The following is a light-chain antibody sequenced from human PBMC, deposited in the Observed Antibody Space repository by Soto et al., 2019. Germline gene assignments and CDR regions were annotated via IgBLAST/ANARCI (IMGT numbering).Light chain of an antibody. CDR2: GAS. CDR3: QQYNNWPQT. J-gene: IGKJ1*01. CDR1: QSVAGN. V-gene: IGKV3-15*01. Sequence: EIVMTQSPATLSVSPGERATLSCRASQSVAGNLAWYQQKPGQAPRLLIYGASTSATGIPARFSGSGSGTEFTFTISSLQSEDFAVYYCQQYNNWPQTFGQGTKVEIK.